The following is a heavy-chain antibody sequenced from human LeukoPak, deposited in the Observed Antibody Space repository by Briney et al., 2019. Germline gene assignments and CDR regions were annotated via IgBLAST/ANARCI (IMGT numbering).Heavy chain of an antibody. V-gene: IGHV3-21*04. J-gene: IGHJ4*02. CDR3: AKEFQGDFWSGYYTGGYYFDY. Sequence: GGSLRLSCAASGFTFSSYSMNWVRQAPGKGLEWVSSISSSSSYIYYADSVKGRFTISRDNAKNSLYLQMNSLRAEDTAVYYCAKEFQGDFWSGYYTGGYYFDYWGQGTLVTVSS. CDR1: GFTFSSYS. CDR2: ISSSSSYI. D-gene: IGHD3-3*01.